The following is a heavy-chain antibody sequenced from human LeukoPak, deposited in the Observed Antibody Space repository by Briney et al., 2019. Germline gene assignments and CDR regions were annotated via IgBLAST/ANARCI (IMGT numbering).Heavy chain of an antibody. CDR2: ISAYGNT. D-gene: IGHD3-10*01. V-gene: IGHV1-18*01. CDR3: AREAITMVRGVIIRPFDY. J-gene: IGHJ4*02. CDR1: GYSFTSYG. Sequence: ASVKVSCKASGYSFTSYGISWVRQAPGQGLEWMGWISAYGNTKNAQKFQGRVTMTTDTSTTTAYMELRSLRSDDTAMYYCAREAITMVRGVIIRPFDYWGQGTLVTVSS.